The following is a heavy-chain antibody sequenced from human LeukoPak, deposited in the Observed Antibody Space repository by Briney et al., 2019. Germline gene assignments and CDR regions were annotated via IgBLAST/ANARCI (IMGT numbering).Heavy chain of an antibody. Sequence: GASVKVSCKASGYTFTGYNMHWVRQAPGQGLEWMGWINPNSGVTNYAQKFQGRVTMTRDTSISTAYMELSRLRSEDTAVYYCATVVLLWFGEPRGNWFDPWGQGTLVTVSS. CDR2: INPNSGVT. CDR1: GYTFTGYN. J-gene: IGHJ5*02. V-gene: IGHV1-2*02. CDR3: ATVVLLWFGEPRGNWFDP. D-gene: IGHD3-10*01.